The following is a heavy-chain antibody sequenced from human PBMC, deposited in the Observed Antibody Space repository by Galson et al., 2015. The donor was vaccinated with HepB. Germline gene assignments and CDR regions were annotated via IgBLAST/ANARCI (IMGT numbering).Heavy chain of an antibody. D-gene: IGHD3-3*01. CDR1: GFTFSDYY. Sequence: SLRLSCAASGFTFSDYYMSWLRQAPGKGLEWVSYISSSCSYTNYADSVKGRFTISRDNAKNSLYLQMNSLRAEDTAVYYCARVIYDFWSGYTRGTLDYRGQGTLVTVSS. CDR3: ARVIYDFWSGYTRGTLDY. V-gene: IGHV3-11*05. J-gene: IGHJ4*02. CDR2: ISSSCSYT.